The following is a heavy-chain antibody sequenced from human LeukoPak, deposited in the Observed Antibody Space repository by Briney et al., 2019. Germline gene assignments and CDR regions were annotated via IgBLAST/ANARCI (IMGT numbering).Heavy chain of an antibody. D-gene: IGHD4/OR15-4a*01. V-gene: IGHV1-18*01. CDR2: ISAYNGNT. CDR1: GYTFTSYG. J-gene: IGHJ5*02. CDR3: ARYGGNWAEVGYNWFDP. Sequence: ASVKVSCKASGYTFTSYGISWVRQAPGQGLEWMGWISAYNGNTNYAQKLQGRVTMTTDTSTSTAYMELRSLRSDDTAVYYCARYGGNWAEVGYNWFDPWGQGTLVTVSS.